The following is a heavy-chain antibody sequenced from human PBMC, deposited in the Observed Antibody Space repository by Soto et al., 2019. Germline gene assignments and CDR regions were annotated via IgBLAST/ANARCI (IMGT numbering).Heavy chain of an antibody. Sequence: GGSLRLSCAASGFTFSSYAMSWVRQAPGKGLEWVSAISGSGGSTYYADSVKGRFTISRDNSKNTLYLQMNSLRAGDTAVYYCAKGLAYYDFWSGYYDPNMDVWGQGTTVTVSS. CDR2: ISGSGGST. D-gene: IGHD3-3*01. CDR1: GFTFSSYA. V-gene: IGHV3-23*01. CDR3: AKGLAYYDFWSGYYDPNMDV. J-gene: IGHJ6*02.